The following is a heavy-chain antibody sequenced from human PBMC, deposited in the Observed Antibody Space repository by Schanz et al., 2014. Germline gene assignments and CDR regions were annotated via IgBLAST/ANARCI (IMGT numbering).Heavy chain of an antibody. CDR2: ISSSGSYI. Sequence: QVQLVESGGGLVKPGGSLRLSCAASGFTFRDYYMSWIRQAPGKGLEWVSSISSSGSYIHYADSVKGRFTISRDNAKNTLYLHMNTLGAEDTAMYYCARDGDRFYHNYYMDVWGKGTTVTVSS. CDR3: ARDGDRFYHNYYMDV. CDR1: GFTFRDYY. J-gene: IGHJ6*03. D-gene: IGHD4-17*01. V-gene: IGHV3-11*06.